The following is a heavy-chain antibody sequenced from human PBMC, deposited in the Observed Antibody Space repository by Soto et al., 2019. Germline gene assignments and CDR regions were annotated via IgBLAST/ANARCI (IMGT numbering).Heavy chain of an antibody. CDR3: AKDPDALGYYYMDV. CDR1: GFTFSSYA. CDR2: ISGSGGST. V-gene: IGHV3-23*01. D-gene: IGHD3-16*01. Sequence: EVQLLESGGGLVQPGGSLRLSCAASGFTFSSYAMSWVRQAPGKGLEWVSAISGSGGSTHYADSVKGRFTISRDNSKNTLYLQMNSLRAEDTAVYYCAKDPDALGYYYMDVWGKGTTVTVSS. J-gene: IGHJ6*03.